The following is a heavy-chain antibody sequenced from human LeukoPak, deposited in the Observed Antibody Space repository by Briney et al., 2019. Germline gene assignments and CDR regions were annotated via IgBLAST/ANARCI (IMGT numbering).Heavy chain of an antibody. V-gene: IGHV4-39*07. D-gene: IGHD3-22*01. CDR3: ARGLMHTYYYDSSGYRYYFDY. CDR2: IYYSGST. J-gene: IGHJ4*02. Sequence: SETLSLTCTVSGGSICSSSYYWGWIRQPPGKGLEWIGSIYYSGSTYYNPSLKSRVTISVDTSKNQFSLKLSSVTAADTAVYYCARGLMHTYYYDSSGYRYYFDYWGQGTLVTVSS. CDR1: GGSICSSSYY.